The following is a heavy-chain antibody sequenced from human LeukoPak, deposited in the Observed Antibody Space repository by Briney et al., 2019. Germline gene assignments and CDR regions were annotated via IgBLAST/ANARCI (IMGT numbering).Heavy chain of an antibody. CDR3: AKSSYYDSSGYYREYYFDY. CDR2: VRGSGGST. V-gene: IGHV3-23*01. J-gene: IGHJ4*02. D-gene: IGHD3-22*01. CDR1: GFTFISYA. Sequence: GGSLRLSCAASGFTFISYAMTWVRQAPGKGLEWVSSVRGSGGSTYYADSVKGRFTISRDNSKNTLVLQMNSLRAEDTAVYYCAKSSYYDSSGYYREYYFDYWGQGTLVTVSS.